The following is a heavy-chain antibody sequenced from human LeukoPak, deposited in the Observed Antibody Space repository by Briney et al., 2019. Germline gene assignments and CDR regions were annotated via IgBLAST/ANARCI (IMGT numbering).Heavy chain of an antibody. CDR2: INPNSGGT. CDR3: AREDSSSSIIDY. J-gene: IGHJ4*02. V-gene: IGHV1-2*02. CDR1: GYTFTGYY. D-gene: IGHD6-13*01. Sequence: ASVKVSCKASGYTFTGYYMHWVRQAPGQGLEWMGWINPNSGGTNYAQKFQGRVTMTRDTSISTAYMELSRLRSDDTAVYYCAREDSSSSIIDYWGQGTLVTVSS.